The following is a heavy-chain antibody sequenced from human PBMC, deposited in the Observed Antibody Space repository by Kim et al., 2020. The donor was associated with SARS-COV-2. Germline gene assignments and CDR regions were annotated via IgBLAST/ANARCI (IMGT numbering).Heavy chain of an antibody. CDR3: ARDTTLYDILSGYYNNWFDS. Sequence: GPFTISRDKAKNSLYLQMNSLRAEDTAVYYCARDTTLYDILSGYYNNWFDSWGQGTLVTVSS. D-gene: IGHD3-9*01. J-gene: IGHJ5*01. V-gene: IGHV3-11*04.